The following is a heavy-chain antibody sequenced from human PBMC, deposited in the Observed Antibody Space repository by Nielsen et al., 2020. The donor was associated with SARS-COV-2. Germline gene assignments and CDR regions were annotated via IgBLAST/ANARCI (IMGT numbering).Heavy chain of an antibody. Sequence: WIRQPPGKGLEWVSYISSSGSTMYYGDSVKGRFTISRDDGKNSVYLQMNSLRDEDTAVYYCAREDGGYEQILNRYYYYGLDVWGQGTTVTVSS. D-gene: IGHD5-12*01. V-gene: IGHV3-48*02. CDR2: ISSSGSTM. J-gene: IGHJ6*02. CDR3: AREDGGYEQILNRYYYYGLDV.